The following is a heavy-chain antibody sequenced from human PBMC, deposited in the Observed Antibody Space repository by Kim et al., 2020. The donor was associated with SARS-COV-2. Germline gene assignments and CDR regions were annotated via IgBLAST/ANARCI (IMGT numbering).Heavy chain of an antibody. D-gene: IGHD6-13*01. CDR2: INHSGST. CDR1: GGSFSGYY. CDR3: ARERYSSSWSPLYNWFDP. V-gene: IGHV4-34*01. Sequence: SETLSLTCAVYGGSFSGYYWSWIRQPPGKGLEWIGEINHSGSTNYNPSLKSRVTISVDTSKNQFSLKLSSVTAADTAVYYCARERYSSSWSPLYNWFDPWGQGTLVTVSS. J-gene: IGHJ5*02.